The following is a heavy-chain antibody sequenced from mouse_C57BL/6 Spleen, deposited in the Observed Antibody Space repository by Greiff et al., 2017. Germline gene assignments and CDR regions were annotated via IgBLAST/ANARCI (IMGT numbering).Heavy chain of an antibody. J-gene: IGHJ2*01. CDR1: GFTFSDYG. D-gene: IGHD2-3*01. V-gene: IGHV5-17*01. CDR3: ARPGYYVDFDY. CDR2: ISSGSSTI. Sequence: DVKLVESGGGLVKPGGSLKLSCAASGFTFSDYGMHWVRQAPEKGLVWVAYISSGSSTIYYADTVKGRFTISRDNAKNTLFLQMTSLRSEDTAMYYCARPGYYVDFDYWGQGTTLTVSS.